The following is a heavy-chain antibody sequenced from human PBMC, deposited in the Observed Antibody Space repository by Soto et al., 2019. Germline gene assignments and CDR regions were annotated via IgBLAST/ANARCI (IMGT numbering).Heavy chain of an antibody. J-gene: IGHJ6*03. Sequence: SETLSLTCAVYGGSFSGYYWSWIRQPPGKGLEWIGEINHSGSTNYNPSPKSRVTISVDTSKNQFSLKLSSVTAADTAVYYCARVTIFGVVISPYYYMDLRGKGTTVTLSS. CDR1: GGSFSGYY. CDR2: INHSGST. CDR3: ARVTIFGVVISPYYYMDL. D-gene: IGHD3-3*01. V-gene: IGHV4-34*01.